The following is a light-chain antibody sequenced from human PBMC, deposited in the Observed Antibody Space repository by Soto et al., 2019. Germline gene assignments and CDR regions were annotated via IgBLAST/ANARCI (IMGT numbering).Light chain of an antibody. CDR2: GTS. CDR3: QQYHSSPRT. J-gene: IGKJ1*01. CDR1: QSVSSY. Sequence: EIVMTQSPATLSLSPGERATLSCRASQSVSSYLAWYRQKPGQAPRLLIYGTSSRATGIPDRFSGSGSGTDFTLTISRLEPEDFAVYYCQQYHSSPRTFGQGTKVDIK. V-gene: IGKV3-20*01.